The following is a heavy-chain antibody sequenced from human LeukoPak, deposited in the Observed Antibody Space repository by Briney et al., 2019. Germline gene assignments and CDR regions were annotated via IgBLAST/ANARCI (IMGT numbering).Heavy chain of an antibody. CDR3: ARDFPGIAMAGNFDY. Sequence: ASVKVSCKASGYTFTSYGISWVRQAPGQGLEWMGWISAYNGDTNYAQNLQGRVTMTTYTSTNTGYMELRTLRPDHTAVYYCARDFPGIAMAGNFDYWGQGTLVTVSS. CDR2: ISAYNGDT. D-gene: IGHD6-19*01. CDR1: GYTFTSYG. J-gene: IGHJ4*02. V-gene: IGHV1-18*01.